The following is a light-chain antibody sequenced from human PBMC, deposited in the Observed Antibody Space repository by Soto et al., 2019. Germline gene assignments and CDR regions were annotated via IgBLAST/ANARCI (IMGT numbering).Light chain of an antibody. CDR2: GAS. CDR1: QSVSSSY. CDR3: QQYNTSPWT. Sequence: DIVLTHSPDSLPVSLGERATLSCRASQSVSSSYLAWYQQKPGQAPRLLIYGASSRATGIPDRFSGAGSGTEFTLTISRVAPEDYAVYYCQQYNTSPWTFGQGTKVDIK. J-gene: IGKJ1*01. V-gene: IGKV3-20*01.